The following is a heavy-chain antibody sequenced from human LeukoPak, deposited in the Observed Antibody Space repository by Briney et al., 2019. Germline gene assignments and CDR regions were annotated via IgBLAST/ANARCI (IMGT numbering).Heavy chain of an antibody. J-gene: IGHJ4*02. V-gene: IGHV3-48*01. Sequence: PGGSLRLSCAASGFTFSAYSMNWVRQAPEKGLEWVSYIGSSSSPIYYADSVKGRFTISRDNAKNSLYLQTDRLRAEDTAVYYCARDQAYSFDYWGQGTLVTVSS. D-gene: IGHD4-11*01. CDR3: ARDQAYSFDY. CDR1: GFTFSAYS. CDR2: IGSSSSPI.